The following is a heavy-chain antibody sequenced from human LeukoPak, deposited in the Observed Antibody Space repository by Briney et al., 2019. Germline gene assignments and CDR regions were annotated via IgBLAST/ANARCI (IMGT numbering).Heavy chain of an antibody. Sequence: AASVKVSCKASGGTFSSYAISWVRQAPGQGLEWMGRIIPILGIANYAQKFQGRVTITADKSTSTAYMELSSLRSEDTAVYYCARVQGYSYGSDYWGQGTLVTVSS. CDR3: ARVQGYSYGSDY. CDR2: IIPILGIA. V-gene: IGHV1-69*04. D-gene: IGHD5-18*01. CDR1: GGTFSSYA. J-gene: IGHJ4*02.